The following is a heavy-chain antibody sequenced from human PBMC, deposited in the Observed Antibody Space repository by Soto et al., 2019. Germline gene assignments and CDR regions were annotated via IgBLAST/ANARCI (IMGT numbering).Heavy chain of an antibody. Sequence: PGGSLRLSCSASGFTFSNYSISWVRQSPWKGLEWVSGVSSTGTSPYYAGSVQGRFTISRDNSKNMFYLQMKSLTAEDTAVYYCEKARPSGGYYYVTAFDVAGQATMVTVSS. D-gene: IGHD3-10*02. J-gene: IGHJ3*01. CDR1: GFTFSNYS. CDR2: VSSTGTSP. CDR3: EKARPSGGYYYVTAFDV. V-gene: IGHV3-23*01.